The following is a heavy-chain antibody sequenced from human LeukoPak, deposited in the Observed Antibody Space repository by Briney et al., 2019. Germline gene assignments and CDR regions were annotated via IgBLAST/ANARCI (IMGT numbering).Heavy chain of an antibody. CDR3: ARDRTEYSSSDCFDS. Sequence: SETLSLICTVSGGSISSRNYYWGWIRQPPGKGLEWIGSIYNSGSTYYNPSLKSRVTISVDTSKNELSLKLNSVTAAGTAVYYCARDRTEYSSSDCFDSWGQGTLVTVSS. D-gene: IGHD6-6*01. J-gene: IGHJ4*02. CDR1: GGSISSRNYY. V-gene: IGHV4-39*01. CDR2: IYNSGST.